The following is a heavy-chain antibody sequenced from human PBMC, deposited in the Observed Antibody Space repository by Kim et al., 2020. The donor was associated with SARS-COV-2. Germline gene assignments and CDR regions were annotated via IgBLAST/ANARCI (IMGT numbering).Heavy chain of an antibody. Sequence: GGSLRLSCAASGFTFSAFAMSWVRQAPGKGLEWVSTIGSSGVTTYYADSVKGRFTISRDISKNTLYLQMNSLRAEDTAIYYCSKRGSAKLHYVDSWGQKTLVTVSS. CDR1: GFTFSAFA. J-gene: IGHJ4*02. V-gene: IGHV3-23*01. D-gene: IGHD3-16*01. CDR2: IGSSGVTT. CDR3: SKRGSAKLHYVDS.